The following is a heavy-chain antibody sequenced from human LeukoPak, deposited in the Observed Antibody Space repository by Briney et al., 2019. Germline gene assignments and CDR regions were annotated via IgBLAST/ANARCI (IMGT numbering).Heavy chain of an antibody. V-gene: IGHV1-18*01. J-gene: IGHJ4*02. Sequence: ASVKVSCKASGYTFTSYGISWVRQAPGQGLEWMGWISAYNGNTNYAQKLQGRVTMTTDTSTSTAYMELRSLRSDDTAVYYCARGEGLLWFGESRPPYYFDYWGQGTLVTVSS. CDR3: ARGEGLLWFGESRPPYYFDY. D-gene: IGHD3-10*01. CDR1: GYTFTSYG. CDR2: ISAYNGNT.